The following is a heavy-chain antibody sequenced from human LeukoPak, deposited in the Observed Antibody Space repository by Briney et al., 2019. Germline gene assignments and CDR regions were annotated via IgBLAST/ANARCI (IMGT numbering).Heavy chain of an antibody. D-gene: IGHD2-2*01. CDR1: GGSISSSSYY. CDR3: ARHHALTYCSSTSCQLSWFDP. Sequence: SETLSLTCTVSGGSISSSSYYWGWIRQPPGKGLEWIGSIYYSGSTYYNPSLKSRVTISVDTSKKQFSLKLSSVTAADTAVYYCARHHALTYCSSTSCQLSWFDPWGQGTLVTVSS. J-gene: IGHJ5*02. CDR2: IYYSGST. V-gene: IGHV4-39*01.